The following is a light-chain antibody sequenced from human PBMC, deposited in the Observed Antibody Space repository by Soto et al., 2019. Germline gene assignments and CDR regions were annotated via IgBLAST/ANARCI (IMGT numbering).Light chain of an antibody. CDR3: QQYDSPPRT. V-gene: IGKV3-20*01. CDR2: GAS. Sequence: EIVLTQSPGTLSLSPGKRVTLSYRASQSISSTYLAWYQQKPGQAPRLLIYGASSRATGIPDRFSGSGSGTDFTLTISRLEPEDFAVYYCQQYDSPPRTFGQGSKVE. CDR1: QSISSTY. J-gene: IGKJ1*01.